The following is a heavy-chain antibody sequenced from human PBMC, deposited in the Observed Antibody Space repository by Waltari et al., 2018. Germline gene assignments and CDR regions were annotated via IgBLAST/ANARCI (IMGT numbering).Heavy chain of an antibody. V-gene: IGHV4-38-2*01. Sequence: QVHLQESGPGLLKASETLSLTCGVSAYSINSGFYWGWTRQPPGKGLAWVATIYHDGTTYYNPSLKSRATISMDTSKNHFSLKLQSVTAADTAVYYCTRQVLGYCTSAACRRLESWGQGTLVTVSS. CDR2: IYHDGTT. J-gene: IGHJ4*02. CDR3: TRQVLGYCTSAACRRLES. D-gene: IGHD2-2*03. CDR1: AYSINSGFY.